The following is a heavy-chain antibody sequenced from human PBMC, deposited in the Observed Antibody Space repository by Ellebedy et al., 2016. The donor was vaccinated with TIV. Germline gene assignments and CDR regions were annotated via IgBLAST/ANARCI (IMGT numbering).Heavy chain of an antibody. D-gene: IGHD3-22*01. CDR3: ARESSGYYTDY. V-gene: IGHV1-46*01. Sequence: ASVKVSCKASGYFFTNYYIHWVRQAPGQGLEWMAMIHPSGGSTGYAQEFQGRLTLTRDTSTSTVYMELSSLRSEDTAVFYCARESSGYYTDYWGQGTLVTVSS. J-gene: IGHJ4*02. CDR2: IHPSGGST. CDR1: GYFFTNYY.